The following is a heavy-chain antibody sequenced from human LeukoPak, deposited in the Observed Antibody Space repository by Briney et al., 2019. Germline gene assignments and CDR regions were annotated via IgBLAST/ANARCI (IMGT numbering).Heavy chain of an antibody. CDR3: ARDCGYQCLFDY. Sequence: ASVKVSCKASGYSFSNYGISWVRQAPGQGLEWMGWISGYNGNTNYAQKFPGRVTMTTDTSTSTAYMELRSLRSDDTAVYYCARDCGYQCLFDYWGQGTLVTVSS. CDR1: GYSFSNYG. D-gene: IGHD5-12*01. V-gene: IGHV1-18*01. CDR2: ISGYNGNT. J-gene: IGHJ4*02.